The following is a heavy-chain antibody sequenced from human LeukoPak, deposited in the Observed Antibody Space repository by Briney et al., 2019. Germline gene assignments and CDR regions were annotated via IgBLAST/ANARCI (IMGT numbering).Heavy chain of an antibody. CDR3: ARDGPRSGYPSYY. D-gene: IGHD3-22*01. V-gene: IGHV3-33*01. Sequence: PGGSLRLSCAASGFTFSSYGMHWVRQAPGKGLEWVAVIWYDGSNKYYADSVKGRFTISRDNSKNTLYLQMNSLRAEDTAVYYCARDGPRSGYPSYYWGQGTLVTVSS. J-gene: IGHJ4*02. CDR2: IWYDGSNK. CDR1: GFTFSSYG.